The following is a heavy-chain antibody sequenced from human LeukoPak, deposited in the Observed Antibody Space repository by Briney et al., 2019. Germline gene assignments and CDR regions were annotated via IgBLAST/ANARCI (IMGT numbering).Heavy chain of an antibody. D-gene: IGHD3-3*01. J-gene: IGHJ5*02. CDR3: AKDSPGYYDFWSGHYTGDWFDP. Sequence: GGSLRLSCAASGFTFSSYAMSWVRQAPGKGLEWVSAISGSGGSTYYADSVKGRFTISRDNSKNTLYLQMNSLRAEDTAVYYCAKDSPGYYDFWSGHYTGDWFDPWGQGTLVTVSS. CDR1: GFTFSSYA. V-gene: IGHV3-23*01. CDR2: ISGSGGST.